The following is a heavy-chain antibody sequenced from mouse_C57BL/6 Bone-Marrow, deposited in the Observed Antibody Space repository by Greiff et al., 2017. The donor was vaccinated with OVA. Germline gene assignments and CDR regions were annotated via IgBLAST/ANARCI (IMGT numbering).Heavy chain of an antibody. V-gene: IGHV3-6*01. CDR3: ASLDY. CDR2: ISYDGSN. Sequence: EVQLQESGPGLVKPSQSLSLTCSVTGYSITSGYYWTWIRQFPGNKLEWMGYISYDGSNNYNPSLKNRISITRDTSKNQFFLKLNSVTTEDTATYYCASLDYWGQGTTLTVSS. J-gene: IGHJ2*01. CDR1: GYSITSGYY.